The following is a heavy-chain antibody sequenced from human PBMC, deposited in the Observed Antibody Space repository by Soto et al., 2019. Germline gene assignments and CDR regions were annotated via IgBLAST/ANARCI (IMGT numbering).Heavy chain of an antibody. J-gene: IGHJ4*02. CDR3: ASSYDSSGYPLFYFDY. CDR1: GGSISSSSYY. Sequence: SETLSLTCTVSGGSISSSSYYWGWIRQPPGKGLEWIGSIYYSGSTYYNPSLKSRVTISVDTSKNQFSLKLSSVTAADTAVYSCASSYDSSGYPLFYFDYWGQGTLVTVSS. V-gene: IGHV4-39*01. CDR2: IYYSGST. D-gene: IGHD3-22*01.